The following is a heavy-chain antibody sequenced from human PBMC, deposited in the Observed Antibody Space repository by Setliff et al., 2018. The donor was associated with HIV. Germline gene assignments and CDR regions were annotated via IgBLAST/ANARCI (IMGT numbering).Heavy chain of an antibody. CDR1: GYTFTSDY. CDR3: ARNALDCSGSTCYAGDVYFDY. CDR2: IIPIRGIA. D-gene: IGHD2-15*01. Sequence: GASVKVSCKASGYTFTSDYIHWVRQAPGQGLEWMGGIIPIRGIANTAQKFQGRVTITADKSTTTVYMDLSSLRSEDTAVYYCARNALDCSGSTCYAGDVYFDYWGQGILVTVSS. V-gene: IGHV1-69*10. J-gene: IGHJ4*02.